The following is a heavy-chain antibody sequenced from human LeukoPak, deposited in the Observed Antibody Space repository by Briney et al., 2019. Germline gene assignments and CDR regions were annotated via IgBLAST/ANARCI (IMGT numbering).Heavy chain of an antibody. Sequence: PGGSLRLSCAASGLTVSSNYMSWVRQIPGKGLEWVSVIYDNGDTYYADSVTGRFTISRDNSRNTMYLQMNSLRAEDTAVYYCEGTYYYDSSDDYWGQGTLVTVSS. CDR2: IYDNGDT. CDR3: EGTYYYDSSDDY. D-gene: IGHD3-22*01. J-gene: IGHJ4*02. CDR1: GLTVSSNY. V-gene: IGHV3-53*01.